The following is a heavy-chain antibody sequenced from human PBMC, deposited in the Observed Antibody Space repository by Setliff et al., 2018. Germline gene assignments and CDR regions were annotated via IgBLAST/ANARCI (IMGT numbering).Heavy chain of an antibody. J-gene: IGHJ4*02. Sequence: ASVKVSCKASGYTFTSYYMHWVRQAPGQGLEWMGIINPSGGNTGYAQKFQGRVTMTRNTSISTAYMELSSLRSEDTAVYYCARWTARAVDYWGQGTLVTVSS. CDR1: GYTFTSYY. V-gene: IGHV1-46*01. CDR2: INPSGGNT. D-gene: IGHD6-6*01. CDR3: ARWTARAVDY.